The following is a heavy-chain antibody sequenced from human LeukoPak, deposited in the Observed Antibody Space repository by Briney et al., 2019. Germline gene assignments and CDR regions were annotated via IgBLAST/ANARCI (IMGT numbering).Heavy chain of an antibody. CDR3: ATDRIVGASAFGV. J-gene: IGHJ3*01. V-gene: IGHV3-15*01. Sequence: PGGSLRLSCAGSGFSFSHTWMNWVRQAPGKGLEYIGRIKSKTNGGEATEYAAAVTGRFFISRDDSASTLYLHLNSLKTGDTAVYYCATDRIVGASAFGVWGQGTMVTVSS. CDR1: GFSFSHTW. D-gene: IGHD1-26*01. CDR2: IKSKTNGGEAT.